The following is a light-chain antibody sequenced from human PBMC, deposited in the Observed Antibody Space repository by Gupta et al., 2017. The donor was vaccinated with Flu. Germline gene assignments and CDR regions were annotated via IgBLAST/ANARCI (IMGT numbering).Light chain of an antibody. CDR3: QQYYSTPWT. Sequence: DIVMTQSPDSLAVSLGERATIDCKSSQNVLYISNNKNYLAWNQQKPGQPPKLLIYWASTRESGVPDRFSGSGSGTDFTLTISCLQAEDVAVYYCQQYYSTPWTFGQGTSVEIK. V-gene: IGKV4-1*01. J-gene: IGKJ1*01. CDR2: WAS. CDR1: QNVLYISNNKNY.